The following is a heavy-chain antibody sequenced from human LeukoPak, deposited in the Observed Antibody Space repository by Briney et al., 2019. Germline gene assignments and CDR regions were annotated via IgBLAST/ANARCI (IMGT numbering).Heavy chain of an antibody. V-gene: IGHV4-39*07. CDR2: IYYSGST. D-gene: IGHD1-26*01. CDR3: ARDRLVGATQGNWFDP. CDR1: GGSISSSSYY. Sequence: PSQTLSLTCTVSGGSISSSSYYWGWIRQPPGKGLEWIGSIYYSGSTYYNPSLKSRVTISVDTSKNQFSLKLSSVTAADTAVYYCARDRLVGATQGNWFDPWGQGTLVTVSS. J-gene: IGHJ5*02.